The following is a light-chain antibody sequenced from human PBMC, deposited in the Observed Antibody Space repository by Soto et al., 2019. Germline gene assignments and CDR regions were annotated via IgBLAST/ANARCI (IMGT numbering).Light chain of an antibody. V-gene: IGKV3-11*01. CDR1: QSVSSY. Sequence: EIMLTQSPATLSLSPGERAALSCRASQSVSSYLAWYQQKTGQAPRLLIFDATKRAIGIPARFSGSGSGTDFTLTISSLEPEDFAVYYCQQSSNWPKTFGHGTKVEI. CDR3: QQSSNWPKT. CDR2: DAT. J-gene: IGKJ1*01.